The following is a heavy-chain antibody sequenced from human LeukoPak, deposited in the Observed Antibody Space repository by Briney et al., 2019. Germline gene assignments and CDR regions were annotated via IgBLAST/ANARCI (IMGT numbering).Heavy chain of an antibody. CDR3: ARGRSVGKELWLLHRRSYNWFDP. V-gene: IGHV4-39*07. Sequence: SETLSLTCTVSGGSISSSSYYWGWIRQPPGKGLEWIGSIYYSGSTYYNPSLKSRVTISVDTSKNQFSLKLSSVTAADTAVCYCARGRSVGKELWLLHRRSYNWFDPWGQGTLVTVSS. J-gene: IGHJ5*02. CDR1: GGSISSSSYY. D-gene: IGHD5-18*01. CDR2: IYYSGST.